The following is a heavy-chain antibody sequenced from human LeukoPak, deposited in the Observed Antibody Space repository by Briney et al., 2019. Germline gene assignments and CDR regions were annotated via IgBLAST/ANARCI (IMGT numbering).Heavy chain of an antibody. CDR1: GFPFDEYA. D-gene: IGHD2-15*01. CDR2: IRWNSGCI. Sequence: SLILSCAGPGFPFDEYAIPWVRQAPAKGLEWDSGIRWNSGCIAYADSVKGRFTISRDNAKNVLFLQMGSLRAADTAFYYCAKGHCSSSNCCPNYYYYMDVWGKGTTVTVSS. J-gene: IGHJ6*03. CDR3: AKGHCSSSNCCPNYYYYMDV. V-gene: IGHV3-9*01.